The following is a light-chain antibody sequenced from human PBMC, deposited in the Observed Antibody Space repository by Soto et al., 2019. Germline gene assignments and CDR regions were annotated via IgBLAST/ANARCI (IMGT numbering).Light chain of an antibody. Sequence: QSALTQPASVSGSPGQSITISCTGTSSDIGAYNLVSWYQQHPGKAPKLMLYGVNIRPSGVSNRFSGSKSGNTASLTISGLQAEDEADYYCNSWTTSATMIFGGGTKLTVL. CDR3: NSWTTSATMI. J-gene: IGLJ2*01. CDR1: SSDIGAYNL. CDR2: GVN. V-gene: IGLV2-14*03.